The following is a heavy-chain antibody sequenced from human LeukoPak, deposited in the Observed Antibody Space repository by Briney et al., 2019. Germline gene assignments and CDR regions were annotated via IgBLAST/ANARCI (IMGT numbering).Heavy chain of an antibody. CDR1: GGSISSYY. D-gene: IGHD1-26*01. CDR3: ARVRGSYYAFDI. V-gene: IGHV4-59*01. Sequence: ETSETLSLTCTVSGGSISSYYWSWIRQPPGKGLEWIGYIYYSGSTNYNPSLKSRVTISVDTSKNQFSLKLSSVTAADTAVYYCARVRGSYYAFDIWGQGTMVTVSS. J-gene: IGHJ3*02. CDR2: IYYSGST.